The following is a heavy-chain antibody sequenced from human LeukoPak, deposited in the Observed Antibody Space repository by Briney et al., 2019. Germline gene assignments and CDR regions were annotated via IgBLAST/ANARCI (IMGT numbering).Heavy chain of an antibody. J-gene: IGHJ4*02. CDR1: GGSISSHY. CDR3: ARVGSGWFYYFDY. Sequence: TSETLSLTCTVSGGSISSHYWSWIRQPPGKGLEWIGYIYYSGNTNYNPSLKSRVTTSVDTSKNQFSLKLSSVTAADTAVYYCARVGSGWFYYFDYWGQGTLVTVSS. D-gene: IGHD6-19*01. V-gene: IGHV4-59*11. CDR2: IYYSGNT.